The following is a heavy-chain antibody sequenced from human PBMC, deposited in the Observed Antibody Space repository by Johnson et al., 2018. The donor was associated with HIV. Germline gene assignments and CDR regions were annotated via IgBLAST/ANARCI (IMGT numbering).Heavy chain of an antibody. CDR2: ISYDGSNK. J-gene: IGHJ3*02. CDR3: AGDWDAYGAFDI. D-gene: IGHD1-26*01. Sequence: QVQLVESGGGLVQPGGSLRLSRAASGFTVSSNYMSWVRQAPGKGLEWVAVISYDGSNKYSADSVKGRLTISRDNSKNTLYLQMNSLRAEDTAVYYCAGDWDAYGAFDIWGQGTMVTVSS. V-gene: IGHV3-30*03. CDR1: GFTVSSNY.